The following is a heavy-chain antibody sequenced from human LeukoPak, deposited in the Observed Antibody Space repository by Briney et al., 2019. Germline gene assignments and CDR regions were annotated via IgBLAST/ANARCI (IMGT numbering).Heavy chain of an antibody. Sequence: QPGGSPRLSCAASGFTFSSYGMHWVRQAPGKGLEWVAVISYDGSNKYYADSVKGRFTISRDNSKNTLYLQMNSLRAEDTAVYYCAKDNGYSNGHGMDVWGQGTTVTVSS. V-gene: IGHV3-30*18. D-gene: IGHD6-19*01. CDR1: GFTFSSYG. CDR3: AKDNGYSNGHGMDV. CDR2: ISYDGSNK. J-gene: IGHJ6*02.